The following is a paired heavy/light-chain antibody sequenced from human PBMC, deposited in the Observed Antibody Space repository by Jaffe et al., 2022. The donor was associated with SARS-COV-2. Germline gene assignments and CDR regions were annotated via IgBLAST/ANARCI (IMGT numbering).Heavy chain of an antibody. CDR2: ISASGDYR. CDR1: GFTFSSYA. Sequence: QLLESGGGLVQPGGSLRLSCAASGFTFSSYAMNWVRQAPGEGLEWVSTISASGDYRNYADSVKGRFTISRDNSNNTLYLQMNSLRAEDTAVYYCAKSTLVPDVSDYWGQGTLVTVSS. V-gene: IGHV3-23*01. D-gene: IGHD1-26*01. J-gene: IGHJ4*02. CDR3: AKSTLVPDVSDY.
Light chain of an antibody. V-gene: IGKV1-27*01. CDR2: AAS. CDR3: QKYNSAPFT. Sequence: DIQMTQSPSSLSASVGDRVTITCRASQVISNYLVWYQQKPGKVPKLLIYAASTLQSGVPSRFSGSGSGTDFTLTISSLQPEDVATYYCQKYNSAPFTFGPGTKVDIK. J-gene: IGKJ3*01. CDR1: QVISNY.